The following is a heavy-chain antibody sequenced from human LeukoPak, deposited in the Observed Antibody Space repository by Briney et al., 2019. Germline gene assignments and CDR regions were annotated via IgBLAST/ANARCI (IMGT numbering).Heavy chain of an antibody. CDR3: AKENSGFDY. CDR1: GFTFSSYA. Sequence: PGGSLRLSCAASGFTFSSYAMHWVRQAPGKGLEWVAVISYDGSNKYYADSVKGRFTISRDNSKNTLYLQMNSLRAEDTAVYYCAKENSGFDYWGQGTLVTVSS. D-gene: IGHD1-26*01. CDR2: ISYDGSNK. J-gene: IGHJ4*02. V-gene: IGHV3-30-3*01.